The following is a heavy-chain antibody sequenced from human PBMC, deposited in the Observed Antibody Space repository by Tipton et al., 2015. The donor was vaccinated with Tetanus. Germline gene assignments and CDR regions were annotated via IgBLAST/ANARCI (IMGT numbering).Heavy chain of an antibody. Sequence: TLSLTCTVSGASIGSISYYWSWIRQPPGKGLEWIGYIYYSGSTNYNPSLKSRVTISVDTSKNQFSLKLSSVTAADTAVYYCARGTGDYWGQGTPVTVSS. CDR1: GASIGSISYY. J-gene: IGHJ4*02. CDR3: ARGTGDY. CDR2: IYYSGST. V-gene: IGHV4-61*01. D-gene: IGHD1-14*01.